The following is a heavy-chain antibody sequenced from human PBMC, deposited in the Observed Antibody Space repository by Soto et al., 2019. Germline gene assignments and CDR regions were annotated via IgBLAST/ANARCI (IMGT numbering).Heavy chain of an antibody. D-gene: IGHD1-26*01. J-gene: IGHJ5*02. CDR3: AMKRVPGGS. Sequence: QVQLQESGPGLVKPSETLSLTCSVSGGSVSSDDRYWSWIRQPPGKGLEWIGCIYNSGSTSYNPSLKSRVNISADTSKNQFSLKLTSVTTAETAVYYWAMKRVPGGSWGQGTLVTVSS. CDR2: IYNSGST. V-gene: IGHV4-61*08. CDR1: GGSVSSDDRY.